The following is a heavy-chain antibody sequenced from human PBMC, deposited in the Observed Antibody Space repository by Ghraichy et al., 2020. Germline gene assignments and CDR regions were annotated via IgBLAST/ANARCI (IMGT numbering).Heavy chain of an antibody. CDR3: AKAWGYCSGGICPEYNWFDP. J-gene: IGHJ5*02. V-gene: IGHV3-23*01. CDR1: GFTFSSYA. D-gene: IGHD2-15*01. Sequence: GESLNISCAASGFTFSSYAMNWVRQAPGKGLEWGSRISGSGGTTYYADSVKGRFTISRDNSKNTLHLQMNSLRAEDTAVYYCAKAWGYCSGGICPEYNWFDPWGQGTLVTVSS. CDR2: ISGSGGTT.